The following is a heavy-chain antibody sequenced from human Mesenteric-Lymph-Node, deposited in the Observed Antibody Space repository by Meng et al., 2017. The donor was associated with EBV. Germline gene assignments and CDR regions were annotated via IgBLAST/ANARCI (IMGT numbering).Heavy chain of an antibody. CDR1: GYTFTTYD. CDR2: MNPKTGST. V-gene: IGHV1-8*01. Sequence: LGEAGAEVKKPGASVKVSCKASGYTFTTYDIIWVRQAAGQGLEWMGWMNPKTGSTGYAQKFQGRVTMTRNTSISTAYMELSSLRSEDTAVYYCAKSTFTSGGVIEPFDYWGQGTLVTVSS. CDR3: AKSTFTSGGVIEPFDY. J-gene: IGHJ4*02. D-gene: IGHD3-16*02.